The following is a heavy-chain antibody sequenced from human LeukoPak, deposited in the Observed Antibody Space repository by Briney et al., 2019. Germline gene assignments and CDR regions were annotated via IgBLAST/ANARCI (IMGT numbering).Heavy chain of an antibody. CDR2: ISGDGGST. Sequence: GGSLRLSCAASGFTFDDYAMHWVRQAPGKGLEWVPLISGDGGSTYYADSVKGRFTISRDNSKSSLYLQMNSLRTEDTALYYCAKDIGSGYSYGPRYWGQGTLVTVSS. CDR3: AKDIGSGYSYGPRY. V-gene: IGHV3-43*02. J-gene: IGHJ4*02. D-gene: IGHD5-18*01. CDR1: GFTFDDYA.